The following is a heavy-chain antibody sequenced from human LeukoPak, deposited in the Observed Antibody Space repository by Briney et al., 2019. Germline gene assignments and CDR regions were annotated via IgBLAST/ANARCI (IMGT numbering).Heavy chain of an antibody. Sequence: ASVQVSCKASGYTFTGYYMHWVRQAPGQGLEWMGWINPNSGGTNYAQKFQGRVTMTRDTSISTAYMELSRLRSDDTAVYYRARDHSYYDSSGWFDYWGQGTLVTVSS. D-gene: IGHD3-22*01. V-gene: IGHV1-2*02. CDR3: ARDHSYYDSSGWFDY. CDR1: GYTFTGYY. J-gene: IGHJ4*02. CDR2: INPNSGGT.